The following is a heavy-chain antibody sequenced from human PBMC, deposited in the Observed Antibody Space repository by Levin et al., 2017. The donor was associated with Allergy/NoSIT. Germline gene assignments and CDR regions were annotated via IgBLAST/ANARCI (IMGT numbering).Heavy chain of an antibody. V-gene: IGHV4-31*03. Sequence: SETLSLTCTVSGGSISSGGYYWSWIRQHPGKGLEWIGYIYYSGSTYYNPSLKSRVTISVDTSKNQFSLKLSSVTAADTAVYYCARDLKYYDILTGYQEDAFDIWGQGTMVTVSS. CDR1: GGSISSGGYY. D-gene: IGHD3-9*01. J-gene: IGHJ3*02. CDR2: IYYSGST. CDR3: ARDLKYYDILTGYQEDAFDI.